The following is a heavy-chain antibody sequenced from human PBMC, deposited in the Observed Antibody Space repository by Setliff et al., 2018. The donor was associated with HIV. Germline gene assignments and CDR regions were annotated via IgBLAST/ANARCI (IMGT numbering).Heavy chain of an antibody. CDR2: IKQDGSEE. CDR3: ARDLRSSHGSPNYFDY. D-gene: IGHD2-15*01. V-gene: IGHV3-7*01. CDR1: GFTFSNYW. J-gene: IGHJ4*02. Sequence: GGSLRLSCAASGFTFSNYWMTWVRHAPGKGLEWVANIKQDGSEEYYVDSVKGRFTISRDNAKNSLYLEMNSLRAEETAGYYCARDLRSSHGSPNYFDYWGRGALVTVSS.